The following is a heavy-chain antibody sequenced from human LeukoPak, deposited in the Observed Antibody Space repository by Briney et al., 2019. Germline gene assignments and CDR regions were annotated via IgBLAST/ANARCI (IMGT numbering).Heavy chain of an antibody. CDR3: ARDRAAAGPDH. Sequence: GGSLRLSCAASGFTFSSYAMHWVRQAPGKGLEWVAVISYDGSNKYYADSVKGRFTISRDNSKNTLYLQMNSLRAEDTAVYYCARDRAAAGPDHWGQGTLVTVSS. D-gene: IGHD6-13*01. J-gene: IGHJ4*02. V-gene: IGHV3-30-3*01. CDR1: GFTFSSYA. CDR2: ISYDGSNK.